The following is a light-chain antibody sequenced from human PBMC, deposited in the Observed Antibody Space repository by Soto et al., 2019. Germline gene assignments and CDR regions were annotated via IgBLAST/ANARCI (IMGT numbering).Light chain of an antibody. J-gene: IGKJ3*01. CDR1: QDIRNY. Sequence: IQMTQSPSSLSVSVGDRVTITCRASQDIRNYLAWYQQKPGKVPKLLIYAASTLQSGVPSRFSGSGSGTDFTLTINSLQPEDIATYYCQKYDRAPFTFGPGTKVDIK. CDR3: QKYDRAPFT. CDR2: AAS. V-gene: IGKV1-27*01.